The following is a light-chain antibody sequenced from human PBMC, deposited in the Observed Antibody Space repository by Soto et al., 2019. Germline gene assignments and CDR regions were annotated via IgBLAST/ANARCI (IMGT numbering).Light chain of an antibody. V-gene: IGKV3-15*01. Sequence: EIVMTQSPATLSVSPGERATLSCRASQSVSSNLAWYQQQPGQAPRLLIYGASTRTTGIPARFSGSGSGTAFTLTINSLQSEFFAVYYCQQYNDWPTLTFSGGTKVEIK. CDR2: GAS. CDR3: QQYNDWPTLT. CDR1: QSVSSN. J-gene: IGKJ4*01.